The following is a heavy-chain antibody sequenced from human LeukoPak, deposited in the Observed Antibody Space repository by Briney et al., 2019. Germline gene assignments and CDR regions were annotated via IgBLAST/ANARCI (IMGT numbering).Heavy chain of an antibody. CDR3: AREEITPGDSDGCDL. D-gene: IGHD5-24*01. V-gene: IGHV4-30-4*08. CDR2: IHYDGRA. CDR1: GGSISSANHF. J-gene: IGHJ3*01. Sequence: PSETLSLTCTVSGGSISSANHFWSWVRQSPGEGLEWIGYIHYDGRAHYNPSLKSRVSMSLDMSKNQFSLSLSSVTAADTAIYYCAREEITPGDSDGCDLWGQGTMVSVSS.